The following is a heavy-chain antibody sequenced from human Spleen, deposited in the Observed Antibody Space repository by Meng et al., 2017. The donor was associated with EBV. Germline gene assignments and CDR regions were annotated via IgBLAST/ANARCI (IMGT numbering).Heavy chain of an antibody. D-gene: IGHD6-19*01. Sequence: QLVHSGAEVKKPGSSSKVSCKAAGGSFSSHSFGWVRQAPGQGLEWMAGTTPIFGTSNDAQKFQDRVTISADESTTTVYLELSSLRSEDTAVYYCARLNDYSSGSTSWGQGTLVTVSS. V-gene: IGHV1-69*01. CDR3: ARLNDYSSGSTS. J-gene: IGHJ5*02. CDR1: GGSFSSHS. CDR2: TTPIFGTS.